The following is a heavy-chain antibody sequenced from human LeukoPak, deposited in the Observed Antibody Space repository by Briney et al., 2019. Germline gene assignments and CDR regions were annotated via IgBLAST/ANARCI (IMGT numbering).Heavy chain of an antibody. CDR3: ARGVDDFWSGYSNYFDY. Sequence: ASVKVSCKASGYTFTSYYMHWVRQAPGQGLEWMGIINPSGGSTSYAQKFQGRVTMTRDTSTSTVYMELSSLRSEDTAVYYCARGVDDFWSGYSNYFDYWGQGTLVTVSS. D-gene: IGHD3-3*01. J-gene: IGHJ4*02. CDR1: GYTFTSYY. V-gene: IGHV1-46*01. CDR2: INPSGGST.